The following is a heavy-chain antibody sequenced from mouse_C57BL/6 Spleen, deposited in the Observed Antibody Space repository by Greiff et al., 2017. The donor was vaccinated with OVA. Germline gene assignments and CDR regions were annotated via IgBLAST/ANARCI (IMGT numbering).Heavy chain of an antibody. Sequence: EVNVVESGGGLVQPGESLKLSCESTEYEFPSHDMSWVRKTPETRLELVAAINSDGGSTYYPDTMERRFIISRDNTKKTLYLQMNSLRSEDTSLYYWARHELREGAMDYWGQGTSVTVSA. CDR1: EYEFPSHD. CDR3: ARHELREGAMDY. V-gene: IGHV5-2*01. J-gene: IGHJ4*01. D-gene: IGHD1-1*01. CDR2: INSDGGST.